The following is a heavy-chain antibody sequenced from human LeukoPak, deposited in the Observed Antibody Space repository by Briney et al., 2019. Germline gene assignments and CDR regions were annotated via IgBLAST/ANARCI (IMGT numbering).Heavy chain of an antibody. CDR1: GGTFSSYA. Sequence: GASVKVSCKASGGTFSSYAISWVRPAPGQGLEWMGRIIPILGIANYAQKFQGRVTITADKSTSTAYMELSSLRSEDTAVYYCARDFYYYDSSGYTDYWGRGTLVTVSS. V-gene: IGHV1-69*04. D-gene: IGHD3-22*01. J-gene: IGHJ4*02. CDR3: ARDFYYYDSSGYTDY. CDR2: IIPILGIA.